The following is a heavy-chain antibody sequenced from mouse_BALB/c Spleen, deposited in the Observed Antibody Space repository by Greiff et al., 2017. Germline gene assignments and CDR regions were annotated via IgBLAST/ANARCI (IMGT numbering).Heavy chain of an antibody. CDR1: GFTFSSYG. CDR2: ISSGGSYT. V-gene: IGHV5-6*01. J-gene: IGHJ3*01. D-gene: IGHD2-4*01. Sequence: EVQLVESGGDLVKPGGSLKLSCAASGFTFSSYGMSWVRQTPDKRLEWVATISSGGSYTYYPDSVKGRFTISRDNAKNTLYLQMSSLKSEDTAMYYCARDYDYDPFAYWGQGTLVTVSA. CDR3: ARDYDYDPFAY.